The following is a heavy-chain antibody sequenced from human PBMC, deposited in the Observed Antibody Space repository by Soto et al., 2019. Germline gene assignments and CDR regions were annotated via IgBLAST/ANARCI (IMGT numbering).Heavy chain of an antibody. J-gene: IGHJ4*02. CDR3: ARDRFSGSGSYYY. D-gene: IGHD3-10*01. CDR2: ISSSSSTI. CDR1: GFTFSSYS. V-gene: IGHV3-48*01. Sequence: GGSLRLSCAASGFTFSSYSMNWVRQAPGKGLEWVSYISSSSSTIYYADSVKGRFTISRDNAKNSLYLQMNSLRAEDTAVYYCARDRFSGSGSYYYWGQGTLVTVSS.